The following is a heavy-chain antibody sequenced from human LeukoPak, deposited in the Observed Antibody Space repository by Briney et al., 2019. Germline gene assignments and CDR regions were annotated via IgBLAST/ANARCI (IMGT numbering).Heavy chain of an antibody. V-gene: IGHV1-69*13. CDR2: IIPIFGTA. J-gene: IGHJ4*02. CDR1: GGTFSSYA. Sequence: SVRVSCKASGGTFSSYAISWVRQAPGQGLEWMGGIIPIFGTANYAQKFQGRVTITADESTSTAYMELSSLRSEDTAVYYCARLEGTYGSDDYWGQGTLVTVSS. D-gene: IGHD3-10*01. CDR3: ARLEGTYGSDDY.